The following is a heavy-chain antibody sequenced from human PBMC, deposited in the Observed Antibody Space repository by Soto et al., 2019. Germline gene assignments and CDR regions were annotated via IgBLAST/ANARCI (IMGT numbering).Heavy chain of an antibody. CDR1: GFTFSSYS. CDR2: ISSSSSYI. J-gene: IGHJ4*02. Sequence: EVQLVESGGGLVKPGGSLRLSCAASGFTFSSYSMNWVRQAPGKGLEWVSSISSSSSYIYYADSVKGRFTISRDNAKNSLYLQMSSLRAEETAVYYCAIEMSGSASGGVDYWGQGTLVTVSS. V-gene: IGHV3-21*01. CDR3: AIEMSGSASGGVDY. D-gene: IGHD6-6*01.